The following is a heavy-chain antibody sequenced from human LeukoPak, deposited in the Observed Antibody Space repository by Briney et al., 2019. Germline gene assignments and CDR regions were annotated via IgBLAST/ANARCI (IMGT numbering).Heavy chain of an antibody. V-gene: IGHV3-73*01. CDR3: TRHTDKYCSAAGCYVDNFYGLDV. CDR1: GLSFSGSA. Sequence: GGSLRLSCAASGLSFSGSAIPWVRQASGRGLEWLGRIRSKANSYVTVYAASVNGRFIISRDDSGNTAYLQMNSLQTEDTAVYYCTRHTDKYCSAAGCYVDNFYGLDVWGQGTTVTVSS. J-gene: IGHJ6*02. CDR2: IRSKANSYVT. D-gene: IGHD2-15*01.